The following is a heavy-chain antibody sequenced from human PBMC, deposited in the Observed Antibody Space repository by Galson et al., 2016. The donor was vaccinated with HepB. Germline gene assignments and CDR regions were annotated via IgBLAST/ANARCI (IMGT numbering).Heavy chain of an antibody. V-gene: IGHV4-39*02. CDR3: AGRRSTSWYLFP. J-gene: IGHJ5*02. D-gene: IGHD2-2*01. CDR2: VYHSGST. Sequence: SETLSLTCTVSGASISSTYYWDWIRQPPGKGLEWIGSVYHSGSTYYNPSLKSPVTISIDRSKNVFSLNLTSVTAADSGVYYCAGRRSTSWYLFPRGQGTLVTVSS. CDR1: GASISSTYY.